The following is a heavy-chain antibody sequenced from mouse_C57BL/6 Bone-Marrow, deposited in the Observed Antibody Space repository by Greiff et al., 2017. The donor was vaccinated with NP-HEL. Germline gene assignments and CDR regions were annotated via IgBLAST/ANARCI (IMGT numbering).Heavy chain of an antibody. D-gene: IGHD1-1*01. V-gene: IGHV1-72*01. CDR3: ARSLTTVVATGAMDY. CDR2: IDPNSGGT. Sequence: QVQLKQPGAELVKPGASVKLSCKASGYTFTSYWMHWVKQRPGRGLEWIGRIDPNSGGTKYNEKFKSKATLTVDKPSSTAYMQLSSLTSEDSAVYYCARSLTTVVATGAMDYWGQGTSVTVSS. J-gene: IGHJ4*01. CDR1: GYTFTSYW.